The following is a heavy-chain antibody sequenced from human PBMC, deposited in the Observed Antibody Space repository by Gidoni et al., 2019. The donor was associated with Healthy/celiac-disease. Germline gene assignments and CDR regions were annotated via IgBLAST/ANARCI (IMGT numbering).Heavy chain of an antibody. J-gene: IGHJ3*02. CDR3: ARVEYGDYVAFDI. Sequence: QVQLVQSGAEVKKPGASVKVSCKASGYTFTSYYMPWVRQATGQGLEWMGIINPSGGSTSYAQKFQGRVTMTRDTSTSTVYMELSSLRSEDTAVYYCARVEYGDYVAFDIWGQGTMVTVSS. CDR1: GYTFTSYY. V-gene: IGHV1-46*01. CDR2: INPSGGST. D-gene: IGHD4-17*01.